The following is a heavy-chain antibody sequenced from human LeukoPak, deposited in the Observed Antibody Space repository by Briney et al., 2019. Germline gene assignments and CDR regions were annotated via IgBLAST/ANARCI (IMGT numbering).Heavy chain of an antibody. V-gene: IGHV4-39*07. Sequence: SETLSLTSTVSGGSIRSSYYYWGWIRQPPGKGLEWIGSVYDSGSTNYNPSLKSRVTISVDTSKNQFSLKLSSVTAADTAVYYCARGGGPPRVVVIIPSVGYFQHWGQGTLVTVSS. J-gene: IGHJ1*01. CDR1: GGSIRSSYYY. D-gene: IGHD3-22*01. CDR3: ARGGGPPRVVVIIPSVGYFQH. CDR2: VYDSGST.